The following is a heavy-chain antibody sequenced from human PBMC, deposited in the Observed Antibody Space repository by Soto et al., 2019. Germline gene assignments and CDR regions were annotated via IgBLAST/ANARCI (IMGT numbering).Heavy chain of an antibody. CDR2: ISGSGGST. J-gene: IGHJ5*02. Sequence: EVQLLESGGGLVQPGGSLRLSCAASGFTFSSYAMSWVRQAPGKGLEWVSAISGSGGSTYYADSVKGRFTISRDNSKNTLYLQMNSLRAEDTAVYYCAKDTRIQLWFGGWFDPWGQGTLVTVSS. D-gene: IGHD5-18*01. V-gene: IGHV3-23*01. CDR3: AKDTRIQLWFGGWFDP. CDR1: GFTFSSYA.